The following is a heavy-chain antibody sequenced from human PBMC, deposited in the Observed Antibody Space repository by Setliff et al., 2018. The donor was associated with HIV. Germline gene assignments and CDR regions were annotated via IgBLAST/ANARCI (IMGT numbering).Heavy chain of an antibody. CDR3: ARSFSGRYFWSGYYSGPDPKGENAFDI. V-gene: IGHV4-39*02. CDR2: IYSSGST. CDR1: GGSISNSNYF. Sequence: LTCTVSGGSISNSNYFWGWIRQPPGKGLEWIGRIYSSGSTYYQPSLQGRVSMSIDSSKNHFSLSLRYVTAADTAVYYCARSFSGRYFWSGYYSGPDPKGENAFDIWGQGTMVTVSS. J-gene: IGHJ3*02. D-gene: IGHD3-3*01.